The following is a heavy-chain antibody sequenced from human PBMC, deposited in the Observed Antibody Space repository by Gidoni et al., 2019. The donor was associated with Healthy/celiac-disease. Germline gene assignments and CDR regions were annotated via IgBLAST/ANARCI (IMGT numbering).Heavy chain of an antibody. CDR1: GYTFTGYY. CDR2: INPNSGGT. CDR3: ARDDYGDYEGSAFDI. Sequence: QVQLVQSGAEVKKPGASVKVSCKASGYTFTGYYMHWVRQAPGQGLEWMGWINPNSGGTNYAQKFQGRVTMTRDTSISTAYMELSRLRSDDTAVYYCARDDYGDYEGSAFDIWGQGTMVTVSS. D-gene: IGHD4-17*01. V-gene: IGHV1-2*02. J-gene: IGHJ3*02.